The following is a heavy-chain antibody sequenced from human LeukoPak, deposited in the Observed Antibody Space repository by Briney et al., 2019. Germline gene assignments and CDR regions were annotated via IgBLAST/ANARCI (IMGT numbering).Heavy chain of an antibody. J-gene: IGHJ4*02. Sequence: ASVKVSCKASGYTFTGYYMHWVRQAPGQGLEWMGWINPNSGGTNYAQKFQGWVTMTRDTSISTAYMELSRLRSDDTAVYYCARAGYGDQPGYFDYWAREPWSPSPQ. CDR2: INPNSGGT. CDR3: ARAGYGDQPGYFDY. V-gene: IGHV1-2*04. D-gene: IGHD4-17*01. CDR1: GYTFTGYY.